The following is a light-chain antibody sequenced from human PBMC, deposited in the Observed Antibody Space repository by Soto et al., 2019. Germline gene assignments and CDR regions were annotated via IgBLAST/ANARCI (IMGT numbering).Light chain of an antibody. J-gene: IGKJ4*01. CDR1: QSISSW. V-gene: IGKV1-5*03. Sequence: DSQMTQYPSTLSASLGDTVTITCRAGQSISSWLAWYQQKPGKAPKLLISKASSLQSGVPPRFSGSGSGTEFALTISSLQPDDFATYYCQQYESYRMTFGGGTKVEIK. CDR2: KAS. CDR3: QQYESYRMT.